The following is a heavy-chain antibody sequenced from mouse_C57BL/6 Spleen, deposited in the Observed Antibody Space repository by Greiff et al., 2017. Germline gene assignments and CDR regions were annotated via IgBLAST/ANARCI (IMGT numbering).Heavy chain of an antibody. CDR1: GFTFSSYT. J-gene: IGHJ1*03. CDR2: ISGGGGNT. D-gene: IGHD1-1*01. Sequence: EVQGVESGGGLVKPGGSLKLSCAASGFTFSSYTMSWVRQTPEKRLEWVATISGGGGNTYYPDSVKGRFTISRDNAKNTLYLEMSSLRSEDTALYYCARGLNYYGSSYEWYFDVWGTGTTVTVSS. V-gene: IGHV5-9*01. CDR3: ARGLNYYGSSYEWYFDV.